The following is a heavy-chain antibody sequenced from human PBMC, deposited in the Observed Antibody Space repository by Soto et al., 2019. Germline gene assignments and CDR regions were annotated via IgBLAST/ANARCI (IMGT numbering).Heavy chain of an antibody. Sequence: GGSLRLSCAASGFSVSSNYMSWVRQAPGEGLEWVAIIYINGSTDYADSVQGRFSVSRDIYKNALFLQMNNLRAEDTAVYFCSGDPSGYDEGDWYHGVDVWGQGTTVTVSS. CDR2: IYINGST. V-gene: IGHV3-53*01. CDR3: SGDPSGYDEGDWYHGVDV. J-gene: IGHJ6*02. D-gene: IGHD5-12*01. CDR1: GFSVSSNY.